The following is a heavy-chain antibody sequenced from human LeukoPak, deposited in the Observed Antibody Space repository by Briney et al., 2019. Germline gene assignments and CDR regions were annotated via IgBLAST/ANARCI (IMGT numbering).Heavy chain of an antibody. CDR2: IIPIFGTA. V-gene: IGHV1-69*13. Sequence: SVKVSCKASGGTFSSYAISWVRQAPGQGLEWMGGIIPIFGTANYAQKFQGRVTITADESTSTAYMELSSLRSEDTAVYYCAHPKGPGGRQVTIGWFDPWGQGTLVTVSS. CDR3: AHPKGPGGRQVTIGWFDP. CDR1: GGTFSSYA. J-gene: IGHJ5*02. D-gene: IGHD4-11*01.